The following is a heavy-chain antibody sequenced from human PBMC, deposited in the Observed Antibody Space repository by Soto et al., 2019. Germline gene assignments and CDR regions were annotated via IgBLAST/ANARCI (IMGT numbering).Heavy chain of an antibody. J-gene: IGHJ4*02. D-gene: IGHD2-15*01. V-gene: IGHV1-2*02. Sequence: ASVKVSCKASGYTFINYYMHWVRQAPGQGFEWMGRISPKSGGTNYAQKFQGRVSMTWDTSLKTAYMELSSLMSDDTAVYYCARVNVVVVAATREYYFDYWGQGTLVTVSS. CDR3: ARVNVVVVAATREYYFDY. CDR2: ISPKSGGT. CDR1: GYTFINYY.